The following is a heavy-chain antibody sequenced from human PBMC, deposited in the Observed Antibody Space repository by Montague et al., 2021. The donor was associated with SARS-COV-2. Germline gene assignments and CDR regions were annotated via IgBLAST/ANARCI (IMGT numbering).Heavy chain of an antibody. J-gene: IGHJ4*02. CDR1: GDSVSSNSVS. Sequence: CAIPGDSVSSNSVSWNWIRQSPSRGLEWLGRTYYRSKWSNEYALSVKSRITITPDTSKNQPSLQLTSVTPEDTAVYYCTRAVWGVQDYWGQGSLVTVSS. CDR2: TYYRSKWSN. CDR3: TRAVWGVQDY. D-gene: IGHD3-10*01. V-gene: IGHV6-1*01.